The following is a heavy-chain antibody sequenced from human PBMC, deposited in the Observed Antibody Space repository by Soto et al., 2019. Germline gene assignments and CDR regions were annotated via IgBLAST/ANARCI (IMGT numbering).Heavy chain of an antibody. CDR2: IWYDGSNK. V-gene: IGHV3-33*01. CDR3: ARDANTPHYYYYYGMDV. J-gene: IGHJ6*02. Sequence: GGSLRLSYAASGFTFSSYGMHWVRQAPGKGLEWVAVIWYDGSNKYYADSVKGRFTISRDNSKNTLYLQMNSLRAEDTAVYYCARDANTPHYYYYYGMDVWGQGTTVTVSS. CDR1: GFTFSSYG.